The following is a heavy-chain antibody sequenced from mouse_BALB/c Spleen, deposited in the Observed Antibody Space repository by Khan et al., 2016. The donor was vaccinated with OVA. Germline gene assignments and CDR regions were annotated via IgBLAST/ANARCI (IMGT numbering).Heavy chain of an antibody. V-gene: IGHV2-9*02. CDR1: GFSLSNYG. D-gene: IGHD2-4*01. CDR3: ARSYDYDVGGFAY. Sequence: VELVESGPGLVAPSQSLSTTCTVSGFSLSNYGVHWVRQPPGKGLEWLGVIWTGGITNYNSALMSRLSISKDNSKSQVFLKMNRLQTDDTAIYYCARSYDYDVGGFAYWGQGTLVTVAA. CDR2: IWTGGIT. J-gene: IGHJ3*01.